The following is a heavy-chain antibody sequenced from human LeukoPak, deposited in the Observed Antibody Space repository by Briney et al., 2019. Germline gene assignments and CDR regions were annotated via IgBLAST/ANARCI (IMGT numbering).Heavy chain of an antibody. J-gene: IGHJ4*02. CDR1: GFTFSSYW. CDR3: ARREGARAFDY. Sequence: GGSLRLSCAASGFTFSSYWMHWARQAPGKGLVWVSRINSDGSSTSYADSVKGRFTISRDNAKNTLYPQMNSLRAEDTAVYYCARREGARAFDYWGQGTLVTVSS. V-gene: IGHV3-74*01. CDR2: INSDGSST. D-gene: IGHD1-26*01.